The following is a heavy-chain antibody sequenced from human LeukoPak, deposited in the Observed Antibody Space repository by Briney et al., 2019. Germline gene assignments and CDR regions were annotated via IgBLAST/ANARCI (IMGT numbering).Heavy chain of an antibody. D-gene: IGHD6-13*01. V-gene: IGHV4-59*01. Sequence: PSETLSLTCAVYGGSFSGYYWSWIRQPPGKGLEWIGYIYYSGSTNYNPSLKRRVTISVDTSKNQFSLKLSSVTAADTAVYYCARTTEAHSWRTRYYDYYMDVWGKGTTATVSS. CDR1: GGSFSGYY. CDR2: IYYSGST. J-gene: IGHJ6*03. CDR3: ARTTEAHSWRTRYYDYYMDV.